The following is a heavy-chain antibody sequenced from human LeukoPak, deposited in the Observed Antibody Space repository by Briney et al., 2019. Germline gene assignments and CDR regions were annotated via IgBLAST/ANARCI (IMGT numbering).Heavy chain of an antibody. CDR2: INHSGST. Sequence: ASETLSLTCAVYGGSFSGYYWSWIRQPPGKGLEWIGEINHSGSTNYNPSLKSRVTISVDTSKNQFSLKLSSVTAADTAVYYCARGGRIGYCSGGSCPRLPYYYYGMDVWGQGTTVTVSS. CDR1: GGSFSGYY. J-gene: IGHJ6*02. CDR3: ARGGRIGYCSGGSCPRLPYYYYGMDV. V-gene: IGHV4-34*01. D-gene: IGHD2-15*01.